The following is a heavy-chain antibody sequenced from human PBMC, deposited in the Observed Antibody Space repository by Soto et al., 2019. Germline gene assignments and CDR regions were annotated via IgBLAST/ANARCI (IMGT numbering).Heavy chain of an antibody. J-gene: IGHJ6*02. CDR1: GSNFDSYA. D-gene: IGHD3-16*01. V-gene: IGHV3-23*01. Sequence: EVQLLESGGGLVQPGGSLRLSCAASGSNFDSYAMNWVRQAPGKGREWVSDISRDGGTTFYADSVKGRFTISRDNSENTLYMEMNSLRVEDTAVYYCATGGFWVHYGMDVWGQGTTVTVSS. CDR3: ATGGFWVHYGMDV. CDR2: ISRDGGTT.